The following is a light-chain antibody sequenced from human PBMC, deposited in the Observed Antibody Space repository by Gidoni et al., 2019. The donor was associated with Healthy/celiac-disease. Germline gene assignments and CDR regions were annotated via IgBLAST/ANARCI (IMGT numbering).Light chain of an antibody. J-gene: IGLJ2*01. CDR3: CSYAGSSTPVV. CDR2: GGS. V-gene: IGLV2-23*01. CDR1: SSAVGNYNL. Sequence: QSALTQPASVSVSPRQPIPIPFTGNSSAVGNYNLVSWYQQHPGKAPTLMIYGGSKRPSGVSHRFSGSKSGNTASLTSSGLQAEDEADYYCCSYAGSSTPVVFGGGTKLTVL.